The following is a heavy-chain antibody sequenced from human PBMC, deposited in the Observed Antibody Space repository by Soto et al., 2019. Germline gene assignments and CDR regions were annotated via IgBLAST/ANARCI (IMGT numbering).Heavy chain of an antibody. D-gene: IGHD6-13*01. CDR2: IWYDGSNK. J-gene: IGHJ4*02. CDR1: GFTFSSYG. V-gene: IGHV3-33*01. CDR3: ARGTEGYSSSWYPGY. Sequence: PGGSLRLSCAASGFTFSSYGMHWVRQAPGKGLEWVAVIWYDGSNKYYADSVKGRFTISRDNSKNTLYLQMNSLRAEDTAVYYCARGTEGYSSSWYPGYWGQGTLVTVSS.